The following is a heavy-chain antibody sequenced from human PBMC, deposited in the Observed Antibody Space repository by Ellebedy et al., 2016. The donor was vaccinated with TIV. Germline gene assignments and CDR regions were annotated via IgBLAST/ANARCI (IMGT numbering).Heavy chain of an antibody. Sequence: ASVKVSCXASGYSFTSYYMHWVRQAPGQGLEWMGIIYPNSGSSTYAQKFQGRVTMTRDTSTSTVHMELSSLRSEDAAVYYCARTRGYSGLDEAFDIWGQGTMVTVSS. CDR1: GYSFTSYY. J-gene: IGHJ3*02. CDR3: ARTRGYSGLDEAFDI. D-gene: IGHD5-12*01. V-gene: IGHV1-46*01. CDR2: IYPNSGSS.